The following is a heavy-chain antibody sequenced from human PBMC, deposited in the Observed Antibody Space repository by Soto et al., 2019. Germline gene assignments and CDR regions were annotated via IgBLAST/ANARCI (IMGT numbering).Heavy chain of an antibody. V-gene: IGHV3-30-3*01. CDR3: ARDPLWGTAMVLWYFDL. D-gene: IGHD5-18*01. CDR1: GFTFSSYA. Sequence: QVQLVESGGGVVQPGRSLRLSCAASGFTFSSYAMHWVRQAPGKGLEWVAVISYDGSNKYYADSVKGRFTISRDNSNNTLYTQITSLSPEDTAVYYCARDPLWGTAMVLWYFDLWGHGTLFTVSS. CDR2: ISYDGSNK. J-gene: IGHJ2*01.